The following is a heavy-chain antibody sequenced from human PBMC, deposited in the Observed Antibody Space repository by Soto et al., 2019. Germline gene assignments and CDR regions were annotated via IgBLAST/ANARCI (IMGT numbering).Heavy chain of an antibody. CDR1: GFTFSSYG. V-gene: IGHV3-30*03. D-gene: IGHD3-22*01. J-gene: IGHJ6*02. CDR2: ISYDGSNK. Sequence: GGSLRLSCAASGFTFSSYGMHWVRQAPGKGLEWVAVISYDGSNKYYADSVKGRFTISRDNSKNTLYLQMNSLRAEDTAVYYCARDRGRPDLRDTHYYDSSDLDYGMDVWGQGTTVTVSS. CDR3: ARDRGRPDLRDTHYYDSSDLDYGMDV.